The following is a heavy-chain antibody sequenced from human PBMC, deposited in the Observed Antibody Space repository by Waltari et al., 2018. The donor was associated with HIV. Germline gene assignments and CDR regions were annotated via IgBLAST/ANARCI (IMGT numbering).Heavy chain of an antibody. CDR1: GFTFSGYW. D-gene: IGHD2-21*02. J-gene: IGHJ4*02. Sequence: DVHLVESGGALVQPGGSLRLSCAASGFTFSGYWMSWVRQAPGKGLEWVANRKPVGSRKYHVDSVRGRFTISRDNAKNSLYLQMSSLRAEDTAVYYCASGLGDWGYWGRGTLVTVSS. CDR3: ASGLGDWGY. CDR2: RKPVGSRK. V-gene: IGHV3-7*02.